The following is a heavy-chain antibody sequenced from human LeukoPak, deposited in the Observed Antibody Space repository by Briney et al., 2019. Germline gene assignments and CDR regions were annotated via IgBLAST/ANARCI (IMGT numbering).Heavy chain of an antibody. Sequence: GESLRLSCAASGFTFTTYWMSWVRQPPGKGLEWVANIKQDGTEKYYVDSVKGRFTISRDNAKNSLYLQMNSLRAEDTAVYYCARGGRRFLDTNWFDPWGQGTLVTVSS. CDR2: IKQDGTEK. CDR3: ARGGRRFLDTNWFDP. V-gene: IGHV3-7*04. CDR1: GFTFTTYW. D-gene: IGHD3-3*01. J-gene: IGHJ5*02.